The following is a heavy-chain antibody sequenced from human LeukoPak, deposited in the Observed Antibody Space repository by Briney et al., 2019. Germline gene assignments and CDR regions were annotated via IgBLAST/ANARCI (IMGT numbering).Heavy chain of an antibody. V-gene: IGHV5-51*01. J-gene: IGHJ6*02. Sequence: GEPLKISCKGSGYSFTSYLIGWVRQMPGKGLEWRGIFYPGDSDARYSPSFQGQVTISTDKSISTAYLQWSSLKASDTAMEYCARLPVAGIYYYYGMDVWGQGTTVTVSS. D-gene: IGHD6-19*01. CDR1: GYSFTSYL. CDR2: FYPGDSDA. CDR3: ARLPVAGIYYYYGMDV.